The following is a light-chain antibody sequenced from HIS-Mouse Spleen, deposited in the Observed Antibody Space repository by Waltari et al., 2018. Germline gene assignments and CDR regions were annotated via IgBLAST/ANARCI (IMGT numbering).Light chain of an antibody. Sequence: QSALTQPASVSGSPGQSITISCPGPSSYVGSYNLFSWYQQHPGKAPQPMIYEGSKRPSGVSNRFSGSKSGNTASLTISGLQAEDEADYYCCSYAGSSTWVFGGGTKLTVL. CDR1: SSYVGSYNL. CDR3: CSYAGSSTWV. J-gene: IGLJ3*02. CDR2: EGS. V-gene: IGLV2-23*01.